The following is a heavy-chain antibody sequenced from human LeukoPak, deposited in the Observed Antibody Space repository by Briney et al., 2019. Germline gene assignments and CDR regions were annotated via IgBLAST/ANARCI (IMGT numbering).Heavy chain of an antibody. CDR1: GGSLSTYY. J-gene: IGHJ5*02. V-gene: IGHV4-34*01. CDR2: INHRGTT. D-gene: IGHD3-22*01. Sequence: SETLSLTCAVSGGSLSTYYWSWIRRPLGKGLEWIGEINHRGTTNYSPSLKSRVTISVDTSKNQFSLKLSSVTAADTAVYYCARRAQGSSGYYGWFDPWGQGALVTVSS. CDR3: ARRAQGSSGYYGWFDP.